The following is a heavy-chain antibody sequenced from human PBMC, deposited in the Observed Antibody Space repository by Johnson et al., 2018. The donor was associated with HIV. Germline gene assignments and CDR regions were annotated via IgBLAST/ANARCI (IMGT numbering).Heavy chain of an antibody. D-gene: IGHD6-19*01. CDR3: AKALSGWFDAFDI. V-gene: IGHV3-20*04. CDR2: INWNGGST. Sequence: VQLVESGGGLVQPGGSLRLSCAASRLTVSSNYMTWVRQAPGKGLEWVSGINWNGGSTGYADSVKGRFTISRDNAKNSLYLQMNSLRAEDTALYYCAKALSGWFDAFDIWGQGTMVTVSS. CDR1: RLTVSSNY. J-gene: IGHJ3*02.